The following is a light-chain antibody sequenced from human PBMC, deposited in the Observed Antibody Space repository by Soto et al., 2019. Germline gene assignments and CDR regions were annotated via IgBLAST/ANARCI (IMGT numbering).Light chain of an antibody. Sequence: DIVLTQSPGTLSLSPGERATLSCRASQSVSSSYLAWYQQKPGQSPRLLIYGASSSATGIPDRFSGSGSGTDFTLTISRLEPDDFAVNSGHQYDSSPLTFGGGTKVEIK. CDR3: HQYDSSPLT. V-gene: IGKV3-20*01. J-gene: IGKJ4*01. CDR2: GAS. CDR1: QSVSSSY.